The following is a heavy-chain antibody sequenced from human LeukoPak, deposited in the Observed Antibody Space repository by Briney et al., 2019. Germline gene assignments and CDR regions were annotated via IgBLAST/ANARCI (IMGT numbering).Heavy chain of an antibody. D-gene: IGHD5-18*01. Sequence: PGGSLRLSCAASGFSFSSYAMSWVRQAPGKGLEWVSAISGSGGSTYYADSVKGRFTISRDNSKNTLYLQMNSLRAEDTAVYYCATRSIQLWFEYFQHWGQGTLVTVSS. CDR2: ISGSGGST. CDR3: ATRSIQLWFEYFQH. V-gene: IGHV3-23*01. J-gene: IGHJ1*01. CDR1: GFSFSSYA.